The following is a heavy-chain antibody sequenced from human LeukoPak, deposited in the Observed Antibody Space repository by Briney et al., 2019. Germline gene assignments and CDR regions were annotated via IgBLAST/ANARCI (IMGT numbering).Heavy chain of an antibody. Sequence: GASVKVSCKASGGTFSRYAINWVRQAPGQGLEWVGGIIPIFSASKYAQKFRGRVTIIADKSTNTVYMELSSLRSEDTAVYYCARDRGRSGWYFFDELYREAQVFDPWGQGTLVTVSS. J-gene: IGHJ5*02. CDR2: IIPIFSAS. CDR1: GGTFSRYA. V-gene: IGHV1-69*06. D-gene: IGHD6-19*01. CDR3: ARDRGRSGWYFFDELYREAQVFDP.